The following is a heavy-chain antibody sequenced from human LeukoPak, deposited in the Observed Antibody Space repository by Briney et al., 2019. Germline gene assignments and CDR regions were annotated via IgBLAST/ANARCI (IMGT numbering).Heavy chain of an antibody. V-gene: IGHV3-74*01. J-gene: IGHJ4*02. CDR1: GFIFSSYW. D-gene: IGHD4-23*01. CDR3: ARRYGGKLLDY. Sequence: PGGSLRLSCAASGFIFSSYWMHWVRQAPGKGLVWVSRINSDGSITSYADSVKGRFTISRDNAKNTLYLQMNSLRAEDTAVYYCARRYGGKLLDYWGQGTLVTVSS. CDR2: INSDGSIT.